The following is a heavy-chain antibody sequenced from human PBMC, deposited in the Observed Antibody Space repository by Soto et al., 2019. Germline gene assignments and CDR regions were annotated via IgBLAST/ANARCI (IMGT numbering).Heavy chain of an antibody. CDR1: GFMFSRYW. D-gene: IGHD3-22*01. CDR3: ARGIEHYYGTSGYYHFDN. V-gene: IGHV3-74*01. CDR2: INSDGSST. Sequence: GGSLRLSCATSGFMFSRYWMHWVRQIPGKGLLWVSRINSDGSSTNYADSVKGRFTISRDNAKNTLYLQINSLRAEDTAVYYCARGIEHYYGTSGYYHFDNWGQGTLVTISS. J-gene: IGHJ4*02.